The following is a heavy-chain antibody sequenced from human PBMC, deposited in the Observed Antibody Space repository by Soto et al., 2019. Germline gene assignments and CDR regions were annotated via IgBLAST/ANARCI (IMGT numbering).Heavy chain of an antibody. D-gene: IGHD3-10*01. Sequence: ASVKVSCKASGYTFTSYCISWVRQAPGQGLEWMGWISAYNGNTNYAQKLQGRVTMTTDTSTSTAYMELRSLRSDDTAVYYCARDEQAGWFGEPNWFVPWGQGTLVTVSS. CDR2: ISAYNGNT. CDR3: ARDEQAGWFGEPNWFVP. CDR1: GYTFTSYC. J-gene: IGHJ5*02. V-gene: IGHV1-18*01.